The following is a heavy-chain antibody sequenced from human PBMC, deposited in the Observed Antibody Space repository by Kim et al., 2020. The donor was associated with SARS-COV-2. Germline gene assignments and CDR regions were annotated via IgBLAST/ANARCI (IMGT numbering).Heavy chain of an antibody. V-gene: IGHV3-21*01. Sequence: SVKGRFTIYRDNAKNSLYLQMNSLRAEDTAVYYCARDLVVAATRGNWFDPWGQGTLVTVSS. J-gene: IGHJ5*02. CDR3: ARDLVVAATRGNWFDP. D-gene: IGHD2-15*01.